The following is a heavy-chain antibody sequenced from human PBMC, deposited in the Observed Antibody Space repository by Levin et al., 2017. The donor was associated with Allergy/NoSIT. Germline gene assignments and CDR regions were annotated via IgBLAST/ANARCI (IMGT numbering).Heavy chain of an antibody. CDR3: AREPGDYPPAFGLL. CDR2: ISSSSSYI. D-gene: IGHD4-17*01. CDR1: GFTFSSYS. J-gene: IGHJ4*02. V-gene: IGHV3-21*01. Sequence: GGSLRLSCAASGFTFSSYSMNWVRQAPGKGLEWVSSISSSSSYIYYADSVKGRFTISRDNAKNSLYLQMNSLRAEDTAVYYCAREPGDYPPAFGLLWGQGTLVTVSS.